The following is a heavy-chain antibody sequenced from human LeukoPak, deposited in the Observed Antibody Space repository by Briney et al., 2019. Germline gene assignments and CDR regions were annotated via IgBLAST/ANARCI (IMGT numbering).Heavy chain of an antibody. CDR3: ARLDSDFWSGSDYFDY. Sequence: GESLKISCKGSGYSFTSYWIGWVRQMPGKGLAWMGIIYPGDSDTRYSPSFQGQVTISADKSISTAYLQWSSLKASDTAMYYCARLDSDFWSGSDYFDYWGQGTLVTVSS. CDR2: IYPGDSDT. D-gene: IGHD3-3*01. CDR1: GYSFTSYW. V-gene: IGHV5-51*01. J-gene: IGHJ4*02.